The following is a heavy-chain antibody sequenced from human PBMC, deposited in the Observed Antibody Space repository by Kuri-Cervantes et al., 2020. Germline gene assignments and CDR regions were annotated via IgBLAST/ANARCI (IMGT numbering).Heavy chain of an antibody. CDR2: INPSGGST. CDR3: ARAPYCSGGSCYYKPGRPNYYYMDV. Sequence: ASVKVSCKASGYTFTSYYMHWVRQAPGQGLEWMGIINPSGGSTSYAQKFQGRVTMTRDTSTSTAYMELSSLRSEDTAVYYCARAPYCSGGSCYYKPGRPNYYYMDVWGKGTTVTVSS. CDR1: GYTFTSYY. V-gene: IGHV1-46*01. J-gene: IGHJ6*03. D-gene: IGHD2-15*01.